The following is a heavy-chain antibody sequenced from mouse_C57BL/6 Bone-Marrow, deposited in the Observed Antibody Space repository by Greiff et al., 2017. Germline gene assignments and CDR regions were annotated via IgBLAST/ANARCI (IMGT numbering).Heavy chain of an antibody. D-gene: IGHD2-3*01. V-gene: IGHV5-12*01. Sequence: EVMLVESGGGLVQPGGSLKLSCAASGFTFSDYYMYWVRQTPETRLEWVAYISNGGGSTYYPDTVKGRFTISRDNAKNTLYLQMSRLKSEDTAMYYCARQGMVNYLYFDVWGTGTTVTVSA. CDR1: GFTFSDYY. CDR2: ISNGGGST. CDR3: ARQGMVNYLYFDV. J-gene: IGHJ1*03.